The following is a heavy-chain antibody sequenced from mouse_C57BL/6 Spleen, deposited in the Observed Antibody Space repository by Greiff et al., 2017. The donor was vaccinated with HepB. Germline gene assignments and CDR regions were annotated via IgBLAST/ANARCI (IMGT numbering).Heavy chain of an antibody. CDR2: ISDGGSYT. CDR3: ARDWDYDGDWYFDF. J-gene: IGHJ1*03. D-gene: IGHD2-4*01. Sequence: EVKLVESGGGLVKPGGSLKLSCAASGFTFSSYAMSWVRQTPEKRLEWVATISDGGSYTYYPDNVKGRFTISRDNAKNNLYLQMSHLKSEDTAMYYCARDWDYDGDWYFDFWGTGTTVTVSS. CDR1: GFTFSSYA. V-gene: IGHV5-4*01.